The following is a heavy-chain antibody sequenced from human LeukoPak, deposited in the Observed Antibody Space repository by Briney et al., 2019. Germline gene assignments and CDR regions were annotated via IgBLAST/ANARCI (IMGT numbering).Heavy chain of an antibody. D-gene: IGHD5-12*01. V-gene: IGHV1-2*02. CDR3: ARDTRLAYTGYDMPGD. Sequence: GASVKVSCKASGYTFTDYYIHWMRQAPGQGLEWMGWINPASGDTKYAQSFQGRLTMTRVTSISTAYMDLNRLTSGDTAFYYCARDTRLAYTGYDMPGDWGQGTLVTVSS. CDR2: INPASGDT. CDR1: GYTFTDYY. J-gene: IGHJ4*02.